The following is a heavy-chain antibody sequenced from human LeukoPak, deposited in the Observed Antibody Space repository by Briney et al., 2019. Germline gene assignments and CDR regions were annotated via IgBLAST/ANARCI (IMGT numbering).Heavy chain of an antibody. CDR1: GFTFSNAW. D-gene: IGHD3-10*01. V-gene: IGHV3-15*01. Sequence: PGGSLRLSCAASGFTFSNAWMSWVRQAPEKGLEWVGRIKSKTDGGTTDYAAPVKGRFTISRDDSKNTLYLQMNSLKTEDTAVYYCTLGDPYGSGSNFDYWGQGTLVTVSS. CDR3: TLGDPYGSGSNFDY. J-gene: IGHJ4*02. CDR2: IKSKTDGGTT.